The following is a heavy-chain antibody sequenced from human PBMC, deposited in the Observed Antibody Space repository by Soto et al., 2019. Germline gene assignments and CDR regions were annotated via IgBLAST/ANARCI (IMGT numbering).Heavy chain of an antibody. J-gene: IGHJ3*02. CDR3: AADRYYDILTGYYIFAFDI. CDR1: GFTFTSSA. D-gene: IGHD3-9*01. CDR2: IVVGSGNT. V-gene: IGHV1-58*02. Sequence: ASVKVSCKASGFTFTSSAMQWVRQARGQRLEWIGWIVVGSGNTNYAQKFQERVTITRDMSTSTAYMELSSLRSEDTAVYYCAADRYYDILTGYYIFAFDIWGQGTMVTVSS.